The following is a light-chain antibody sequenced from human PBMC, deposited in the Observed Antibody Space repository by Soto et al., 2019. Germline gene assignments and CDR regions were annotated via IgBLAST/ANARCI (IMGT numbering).Light chain of an antibody. Sequence: DIQMTQSPSSLSASVGNRVTITCRASQGISRYLNWYQQKPVKAPKLLIYDASSLQSGVPSRISGSGSGTDFTLTISSLQPEDFATYYCQQTYTTPPTFGQGTKVDIK. J-gene: IGKJ1*01. CDR1: QGISRY. CDR3: QQTYTTPPT. CDR2: DAS. V-gene: IGKV1-39*01.